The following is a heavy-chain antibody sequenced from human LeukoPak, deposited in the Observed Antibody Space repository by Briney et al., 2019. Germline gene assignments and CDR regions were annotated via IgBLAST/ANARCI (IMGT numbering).Heavy chain of an antibody. CDR1: GFTFSSYA. CDR2: ISGSGGST. V-gene: IGHV3-23*01. Sequence: PGGSLRLSCAASGFTFSSYAMSWVRQAPGKGLEWVSAISGSGGSTYYADSVKGRFTISRDNSKNTLYLQMNSLRAEDTAVYYCAKPPNGYISGWYWGYYFDYWGQGTLVTVSS. CDR3: AKPPNGYISGWYWGYYFDY. D-gene: IGHD6-19*01. J-gene: IGHJ4*02.